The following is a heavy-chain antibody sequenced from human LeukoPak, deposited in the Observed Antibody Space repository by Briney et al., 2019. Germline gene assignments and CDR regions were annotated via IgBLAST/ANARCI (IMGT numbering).Heavy chain of an antibody. CDR2: VIPTSGDT. J-gene: IGHJ4*02. V-gene: IGHV1-2*02. CDR1: GYTFTDYY. CDR3: ARDQYSGSYYY. D-gene: IGHD1-26*01. Sequence: ASVKVSCKASGYTFTDYYMHWLRQAPGQGLEWMGWVIPTSGDTNYAQKFQGRVAMTRDTSINTVYMELSSLRADDTAVYYCARDQYSGSYYYWGQGNLVAVSS.